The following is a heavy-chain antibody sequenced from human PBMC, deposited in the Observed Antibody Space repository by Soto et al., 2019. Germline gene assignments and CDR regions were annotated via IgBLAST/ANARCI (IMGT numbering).Heavy chain of an antibody. D-gene: IGHD6-6*01. V-gene: IGHV1-2*02. Sequence: ASVKVSCKASGYTFTGYYMHWVRQAPGQGLEWMGWINPNSGGTNYAQKFQGRVTMTRDTSISTAYMELSRLRSDDTAVYYCARDLGGVRSSNDYWGQGTLVTVSS. CDR1: GYTFTGYY. CDR2: INPNSGGT. CDR3: ARDLGGVRSSNDY. J-gene: IGHJ4*02.